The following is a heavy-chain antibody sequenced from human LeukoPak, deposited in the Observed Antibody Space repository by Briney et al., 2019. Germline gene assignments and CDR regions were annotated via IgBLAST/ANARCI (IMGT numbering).Heavy chain of an antibody. CDR1: GGTFSSYA. Sequence: SVKVSCKASGGTFSSYAISWVRQAPGQGLEWMGGTIPIFGTANYAQKFQGRVTITADESTSTAYMELSSLRSEDTAVYYCASPIAARPTLDYWGQGTLVTVSS. CDR3: ASPIAARPTLDY. CDR2: TIPIFGTA. D-gene: IGHD6-6*01. V-gene: IGHV1-69*13. J-gene: IGHJ4*02.